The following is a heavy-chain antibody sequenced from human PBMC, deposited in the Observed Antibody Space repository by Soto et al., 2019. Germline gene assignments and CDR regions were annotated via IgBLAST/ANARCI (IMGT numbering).Heavy chain of an antibody. V-gene: IGHV3-30*18. CDR3: AKGRDSTLLRWQYFDN. CDR2: ISYEGRNK. D-gene: IGHD4-17*01. CDR1: GFTFSLFG. J-gene: IGHJ4*02. Sequence: GGSLRLSFAVSGFTFSLFGMHWVRQAPGKGLEWVAFISYEGRNKYYADSVKGRFTISRDNSKNTLSLQMDSLRPEDTAVYYCAKGRDSTLLRWQYFDNWGQGTQVTVPS.